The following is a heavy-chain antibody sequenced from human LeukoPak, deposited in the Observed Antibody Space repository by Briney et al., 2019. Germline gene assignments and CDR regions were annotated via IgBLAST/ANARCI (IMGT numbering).Heavy chain of an antibody. J-gene: IGHJ4*02. Sequence: GGSLRLSCAASGFTFSSYAMSWVRQAPGKGLEWVSYISSSGTTIYYADSVKGRFTISRDNSKNTLYLQMNSLRAEDTAVYYCAREGHYCSGGSCYFDYWGQGTLVTVSS. D-gene: IGHD2-15*01. CDR3: AREGHYCSGGSCYFDY. CDR1: GFTFSSYA. V-gene: IGHV3-23*01. CDR2: ISSSGTTI.